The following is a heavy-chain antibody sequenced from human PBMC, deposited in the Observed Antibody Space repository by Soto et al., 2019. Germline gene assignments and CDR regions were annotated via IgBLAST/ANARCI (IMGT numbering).Heavy chain of an antibody. Sequence: PGGSLRLSCAASGFTFDDYAMHWVRQAPGKGLEWVSGISWNSGSIGYADSVKGRFTISRDNAKNSLYLQMNSLRAEDTALYYCAKSEGYCSSTSCYAGWDNWFDPWGQGTLVTVSS. J-gene: IGHJ5*02. CDR3: AKSEGYCSSTSCYAGWDNWFDP. V-gene: IGHV3-9*01. CDR2: ISWNSGSI. D-gene: IGHD2-2*01. CDR1: GFTFDDYA.